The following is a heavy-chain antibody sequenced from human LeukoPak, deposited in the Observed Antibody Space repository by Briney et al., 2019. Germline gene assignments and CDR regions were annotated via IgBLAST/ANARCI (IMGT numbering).Heavy chain of an antibody. V-gene: IGHV4-34*01. D-gene: IGHD1-14*01. Sequence: PSETLSLTCAVYGGSFGGYYWSWIRQPPGKGLEWIGEINHSGSTNYNPSLKSRVTISVDTSKNQFSLKLSSVTAADTAVYYCARGFRLTPYFDYWGQGTLVTVSS. CDR3: ARGFRLTPYFDY. CDR2: INHSGST. J-gene: IGHJ4*02. CDR1: GGSFGGYY.